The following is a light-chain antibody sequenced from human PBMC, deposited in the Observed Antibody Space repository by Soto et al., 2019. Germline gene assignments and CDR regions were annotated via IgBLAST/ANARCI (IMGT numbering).Light chain of an antibody. CDR1: QTISSW. CDR2: KAS. J-gene: IGKJ1*01. Sequence: IQLTQSPSSLSASVGDRVTITCRASQTISSWLAWYQQKPGKAPKLLIYKASTLQSGVPSRFSGSGSGTEFTLTISSLQPDDFATYYCQNYKSYSEAFGQGTKVDIK. V-gene: IGKV1-5*03. CDR3: QNYKSYSEA.